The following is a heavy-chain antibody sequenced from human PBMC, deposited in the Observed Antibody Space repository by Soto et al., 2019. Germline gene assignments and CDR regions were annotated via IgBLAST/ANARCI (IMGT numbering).Heavy chain of an antibody. CDR2: IYPGDSDT. CDR3: ARLYGRGLTTYFAY. Sequence: GDSPKRSGEGCGERVTSYWIGWVRQIPGKGLEWMWIIYPGDSDTSYSPSFQGQVTIPADKSISTAYLQWSSLKASDTAMYYCARLYGRGLTTYFAYRGQRTPVTGSS. V-gene: IGHV5-51*01. D-gene: IGHD3-3*01. CDR1: GERVTSYW. J-gene: IGHJ4*02.